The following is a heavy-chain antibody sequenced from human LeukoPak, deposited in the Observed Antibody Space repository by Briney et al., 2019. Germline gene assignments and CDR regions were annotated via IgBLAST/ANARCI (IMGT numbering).Heavy chain of an antibody. CDR3: ARGGSSPVGY. CDR2: ISSSSSYI. V-gene: IGHV3-21*01. J-gene: IGHJ4*02. CDR1: GFTFDDYG. Sequence: GGSLRLSCAASGFTFDDYGMSWVRQAPGKGLEWVSSISSSSSYIYYADSVKGRFTISRDNAKNSLYLQMNSLRAEDTAVYYCARGGSSPVGYWGQGTLVTVSS. D-gene: IGHD6-6*01.